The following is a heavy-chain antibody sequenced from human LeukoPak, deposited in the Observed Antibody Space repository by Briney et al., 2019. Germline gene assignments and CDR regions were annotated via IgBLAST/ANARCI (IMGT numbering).Heavy chain of an antibody. J-gene: IGHJ4*02. Sequence: GESLKISCEGSGYSFTSYWIGWVRQMPGKGLEWMGIIYPGDSDTRYSPSFQGQVTISADKSISTAYLQWSSLKASDTAMYYCARLRAYKRWLQDFDYWGQGTLVTVSS. V-gene: IGHV5-51*01. CDR1: GYSFTSYW. D-gene: IGHD5-24*01. CDR3: ARLRAYKRWLQDFDY. CDR2: IYPGDSDT.